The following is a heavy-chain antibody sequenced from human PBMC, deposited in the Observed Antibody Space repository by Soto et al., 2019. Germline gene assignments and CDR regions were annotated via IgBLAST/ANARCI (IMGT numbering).Heavy chain of an antibody. Sequence: QLQLQESGPGLVKSSETLSLTCTVSGGSISSRSYYWGWIRQPPGKGLEWIGNIYYSGTTYHSPSLKSRVTMSVDTSKNQFSLKLTSVTAADSAVYYCARQWGGHAXTYFYGMDVWGQGTTVTVSS. CDR1: GGSISSRSYY. CDR3: ARQWGGHAXTYFYGMDV. CDR2: IYYSGTT. J-gene: IGHJ6*02. V-gene: IGHV4-39*01. D-gene: IGHD5-12*01.